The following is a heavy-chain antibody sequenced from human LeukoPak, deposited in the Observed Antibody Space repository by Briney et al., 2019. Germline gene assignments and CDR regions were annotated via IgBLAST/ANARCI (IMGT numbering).Heavy chain of an antibody. V-gene: IGHV3-23*01. D-gene: IGHD4-23*01. Sequence: PGGSLRLSCAASGFTFSRYAMSWVRKAPGKGLEWVSALSGSGGSTYYADSVKGRFTISRDNSKNTLYLQMNSLRAEDTAVYYCAKYNSYTVVTVTPSAANYNYGMDVWGQGTTVTVSS. CDR3: AKYNSYTVVTVTPSAANYNYGMDV. CDR1: GFTFSRYA. CDR2: LSGSGGST. J-gene: IGHJ6*02.